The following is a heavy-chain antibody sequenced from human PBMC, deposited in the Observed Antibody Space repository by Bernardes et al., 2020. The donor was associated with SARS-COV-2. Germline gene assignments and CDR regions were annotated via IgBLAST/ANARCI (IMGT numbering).Heavy chain of an antibody. V-gene: IGHV3-53*01. D-gene: IGHD3-10*01. CDR2: IYSGGST. Sequence: GGSLRLSCAASGFTVSSNYMSWVRQAPGKGLEWVSAIYSGGSTYYADSVKGRFTISRDNSKNTLHLPMNSLIAEDTAVYYCAREMILWFGEFQSDYYYGMDVWGQGTTVTVSS. CDR3: AREMILWFGEFQSDYYYGMDV. CDR1: GFTVSSNY. J-gene: IGHJ6*02.